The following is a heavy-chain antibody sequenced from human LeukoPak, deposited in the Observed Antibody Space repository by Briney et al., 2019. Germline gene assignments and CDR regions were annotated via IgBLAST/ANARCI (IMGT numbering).Heavy chain of an antibody. J-gene: IGHJ5*02. CDR1: GGSISSYY. CDR3: ARDRYIVATIYNWFDP. CDR2: IYYSGST. D-gene: IGHD5-12*01. V-gene: IGHV4-59*01. Sequence: SETLSLTCTVSGGSISSYYWSWIRQPPGKGLEWIGYIYYSGSTNYNPSLKSRVTISVDTSKNQFSLKLSSVTAADTAVYYCARDRYIVATIYNWFDPWGQGTLVTVSS.